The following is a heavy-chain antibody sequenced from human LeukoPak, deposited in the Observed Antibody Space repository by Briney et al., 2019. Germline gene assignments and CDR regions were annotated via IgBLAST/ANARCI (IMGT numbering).Heavy chain of an antibody. J-gene: IGHJ4*02. CDR3: TREAAIIPPYYDFWSGYYDY. Sequence: GASVKVSCKDSGGTFSSYAISWVRQAPGQGLEWMGGIIPICGTANYAQKFQGRVTITTDESTSTAYIELGSLRSEDTAVYFCTREAAIIPPYYDFWSGYYDYWDQGTLVTVAS. V-gene: IGHV1-69*05. CDR2: IIPICGTA. CDR1: GGTFSSYA. D-gene: IGHD3-3*01.